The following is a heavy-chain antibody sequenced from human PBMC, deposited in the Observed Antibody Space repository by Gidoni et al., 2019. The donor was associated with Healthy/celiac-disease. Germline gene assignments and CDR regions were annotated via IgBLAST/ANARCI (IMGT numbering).Heavy chain of an antibody. V-gene: IGHV3-33*01. CDR3: ARDGSVATKYYFDY. J-gene: IGHJ4*02. Sequence: CPASGFTFSSYGMPWVRQAPGKGLEGVAVIWYDGSNKYYADSVKGRFTISRDNSKNTLYLQMNSLRVEDTAVYYCARDGSVATKYYFDYWGQGTLVTVSS. D-gene: IGHD2-2*03. CDR2: IWYDGSNK. CDR1: GFTFSSYG.